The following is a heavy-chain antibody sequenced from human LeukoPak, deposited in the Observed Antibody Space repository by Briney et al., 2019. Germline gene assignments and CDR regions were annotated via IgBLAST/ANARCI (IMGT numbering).Heavy chain of an antibody. Sequence: PSETLSLTCTISGDSLDPYSWSWVRQPPGKGLEWVGYISHIGTIKYNTSLMSRVSMGLDKPNNEFSLSLRSVTATDTALYFCARHQHSTVFNYWGRGVPVIVSS. CDR1: GDSLDPYS. V-gene: IGHV4-59*08. D-gene: IGHD2/OR15-2a*01. CDR3: ARHQHSTVFNY. J-gene: IGHJ4*02. CDR2: ISHIGTI.